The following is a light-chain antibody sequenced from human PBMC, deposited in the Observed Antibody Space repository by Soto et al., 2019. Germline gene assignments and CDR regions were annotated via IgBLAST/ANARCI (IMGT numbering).Light chain of an antibody. CDR2: RNN. J-gene: IGLJ1*01. Sequence: QSVLTQPPSASGTPGQRVTISCSGSSSNIGSNYVYWYQQLPGTAPKLLIYRNNQRPAGVPDRFSGSKSGTSAPLAISGLRAGVEADYYCAAWVAGLWPLYVFETGTKVTV. CDR1: SSNIGSNY. V-gene: IGLV1-47*01. CDR3: AAWVAGLWPLYV.